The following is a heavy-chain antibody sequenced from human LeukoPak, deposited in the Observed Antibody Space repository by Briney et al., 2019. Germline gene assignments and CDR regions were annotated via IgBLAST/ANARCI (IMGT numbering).Heavy chain of an antibody. J-gene: IGHJ4*02. CDR3: AISAYDSSGYHAGFDY. D-gene: IGHD3-22*01. Sequence: SETLSLTCTVSGGSISSYYWSWIRQPPGKGLEWIGYIYYSGSTNYNPSLKSRVTISVDTSKNQFSLKLSSVTAADTAAYYCAISAYDSSGYHAGFDYWGQGTLVTVSS. CDR2: IYYSGST. CDR1: GGSISSYY. V-gene: IGHV4-59*01.